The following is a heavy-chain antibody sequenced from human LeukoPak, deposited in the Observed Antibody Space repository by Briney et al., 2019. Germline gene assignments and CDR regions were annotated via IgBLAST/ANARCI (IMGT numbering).Heavy chain of an antibody. CDR3: ASGESGLTAIDY. J-gene: IGHJ4*02. D-gene: IGHD1-26*01. Sequence: SETLSLTCTVSGGSISSYYWSWNRQPPGKGLEWIGYIYYSGSTNYNPSLKSRVTISVDTSKNQFSLKLSSVTAADTAVYYCASGESGLTAIDYWGQGTLVAVSS. CDR2: IYYSGST. CDR1: GGSISSYY. V-gene: IGHV4-59*01.